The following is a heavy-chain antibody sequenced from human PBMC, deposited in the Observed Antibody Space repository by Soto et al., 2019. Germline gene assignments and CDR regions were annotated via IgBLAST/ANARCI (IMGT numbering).Heavy chain of an antibody. CDR1: GGSFSGYY. Sequence: SETLSLTCAVYGGSFSGYYWTWIRQPPGKGLEWMGYIYYSGTTTNYNPSLKSRVTLSVDTSKNQFSLKLSSVTAADTAVYYCARLPPKVVVAAPSDYWGQGSLVTVSS. CDR3: ARLPPKVVVAAPSDY. CDR2: IYYSGTT. V-gene: IGHV4-59*12. J-gene: IGHJ4*02. D-gene: IGHD2-15*01.